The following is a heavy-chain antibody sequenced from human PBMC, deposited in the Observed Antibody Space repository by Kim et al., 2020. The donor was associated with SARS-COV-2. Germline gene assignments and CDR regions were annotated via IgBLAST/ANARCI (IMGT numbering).Heavy chain of an antibody. Sequence: SVKVSCKASGGTFSSYAISWVRQAPGQGLEWMGGIIPIFGTANYAQKFQGRVTITADESTSTAYMELSSLRSEDTAVYYCARRKTTVVDYYYYGMDVWGQGTTVTVSS. D-gene: IGHD4-17*01. CDR1: GGTFSSYA. CDR2: IIPIFGTA. V-gene: IGHV1-69*13. J-gene: IGHJ6*02. CDR3: ARRKTTVVDYYYYGMDV.